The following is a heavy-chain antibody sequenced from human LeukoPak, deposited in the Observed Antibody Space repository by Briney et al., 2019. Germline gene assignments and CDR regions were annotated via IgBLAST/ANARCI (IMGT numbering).Heavy chain of an antibody. CDR3: AREVVGATTNFDY. Sequence: PGGSLRLSCAASGLTFSSYWMSWVRQAPGKGLEWVANIKQDGSEKYYVDSVKGRFTISRDNAKNSLYLQMNSLRAEDTAVYYCAREVVGATTNFDYWGQGTLVTVSS. J-gene: IGHJ4*02. V-gene: IGHV3-7*01. CDR2: IKQDGSEK. D-gene: IGHD1-26*01. CDR1: GLTFSSYW.